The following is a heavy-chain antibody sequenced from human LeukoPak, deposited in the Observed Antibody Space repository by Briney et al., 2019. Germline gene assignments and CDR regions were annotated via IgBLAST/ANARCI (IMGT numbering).Heavy chain of an antibody. V-gene: IGHV4-61*02. J-gene: IGHJ4*02. Sequence: SQTLSLTCTVTGGSISSGSYYWSWIRQPAGKGLEWIGRIYTSGSTNYNPSLKSRVTISVDTSKNQFSLKLSSVTAADTAVYYCARDLGDFGVAPESDYWGQGTLVTVSS. D-gene: IGHD3-3*01. CDR2: IYTSGST. CDR3: ARDLGDFGVAPESDY. CDR1: GGSISSGSYY.